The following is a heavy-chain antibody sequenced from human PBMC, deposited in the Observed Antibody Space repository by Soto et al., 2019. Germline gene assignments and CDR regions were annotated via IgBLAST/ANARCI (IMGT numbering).Heavy chain of an antibody. D-gene: IGHD6-13*01. CDR2: INHSGST. V-gene: IGHV4-34*01. J-gene: IGHJ3*02. CDR3: ARRNSSSWYLDAFDI. Sequence: PETLSLTCAVYGESFSGYYWSWIRQPPGKGLEWIGEINHSGSTNYNPSLKSRVTISVDTSKNQFSLKLSSVTAADTAVYYCARRNSSSWYLDAFDIWGQGTMVTVSS. CDR1: GESFSGYY.